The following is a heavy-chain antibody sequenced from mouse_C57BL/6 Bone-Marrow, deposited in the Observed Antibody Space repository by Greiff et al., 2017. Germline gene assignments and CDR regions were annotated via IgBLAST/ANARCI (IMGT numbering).Heavy chain of an antibody. CDR3: GRWGAGGDYYAMDY. CDR2: IDPSDSYT. CDR1: GYTFTSYW. V-gene: IGHV1-69*01. Sequence: QVQLQQPGAELVMPGASVKLSCKASGYTFTSYWMHWVKQRPGQGLEWIGEIDPSDSYTNYNQKFKGKSTLTVDKSSSTAYMQLSSLTSEDSAVYYCGRWGAGGDYYAMDYWGQGTSVTVSS. J-gene: IGHJ4*01.